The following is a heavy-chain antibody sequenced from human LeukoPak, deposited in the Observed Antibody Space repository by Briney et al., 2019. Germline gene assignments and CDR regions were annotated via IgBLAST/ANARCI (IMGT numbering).Heavy chain of an antibody. CDR3: AKVSGYDILTGYYPDDY. Sequence: GGSLRLSCAASGFTFSSYAMSSVRQAPGKGLEWVSAISGSGGSTYYADSVKGRFTISRDNSKNTLYLQMNSLRAEDTAVYYCAKVSGYDILTGYYPDDYWGQGTLVTVSS. CDR1: GFTFSSYA. D-gene: IGHD3-9*01. J-gene: IGHJ4*02. V-gene: IGHV3-23*01. CDR2: ISGSGGST.